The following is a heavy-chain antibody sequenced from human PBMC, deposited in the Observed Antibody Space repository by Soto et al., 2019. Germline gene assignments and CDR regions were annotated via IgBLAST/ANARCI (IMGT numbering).Heavy chain of an antibody. CDR3: ARHSLALRKNNWFDP. CDR1: GDSIISSDFY. J-gene: IGHJ5*02. Sequence: SETLSLTCTVSGDSIISSDFYWGWVRQPPGKGLEWIGSIFYLGSSYYNPSLKSRVTMSVDTSRNQFSLRLRSVTAADTALYFCARHSLALRKNNWFDPWGQGIMVTVSS. CDR2: IFYLGSS. D-gene: IGHD3-3*02. V-gene: IGHV4-39*01.